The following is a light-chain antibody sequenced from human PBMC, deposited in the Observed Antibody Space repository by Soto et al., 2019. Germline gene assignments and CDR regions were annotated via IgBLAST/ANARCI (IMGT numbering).Light chain of an antibody. CDR3: HKFYTTPHT. V-gene: IGKV4-1*01. CDR1: QSVLDNSTNKSY. J-gene: IGKJ2*01. CDR2: WAS. Sequence: VLTQSPSSLAVSLGERATVNCRSSQSVLDNSTNKSYLAWYQKKPGHPPKLLVHWASVREAGVADRFSGGRSGTDFTLTISRLQVEDVEVYYCHKFYTTPHTFGQGTQLEIK.